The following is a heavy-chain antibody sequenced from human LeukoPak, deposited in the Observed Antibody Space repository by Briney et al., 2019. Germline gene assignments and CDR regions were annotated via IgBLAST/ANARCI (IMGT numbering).Heavy chain of an antibody. V-gene: IGHV3-7*01. CDR2: IKEDGSEI. J-gene: IGHJ4*02. Sequence: TGGSLRLSCAASRFTFSRSWMSWVRQAPGKGLEWVASIKEDGSEIYYVDSVKGRFTISRDNAKNSLYLQTNSLRAEDTAIYYCARGPYWGQGTLVTVSS. CDR3: ARGPY. CDR1: RFTFSRSW.